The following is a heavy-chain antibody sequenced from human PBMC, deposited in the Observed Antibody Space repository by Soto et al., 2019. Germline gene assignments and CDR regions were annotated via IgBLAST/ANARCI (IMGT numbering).Heavy chain of an antibody. D-gene: IGHD5-18*01. CDR2: IIPIFGTA. J-gene: IGHJ4*02. CDR1: GGTFSSYA. V-gene: IGHV1-69*12. CDR3: ARASTAMVPYYFDY. Sequence: QVQLVQSGAEVKKPGSSVKVSCKASGGTFSSYAISWVRQAPGQGLEWMGGIIPIFGTANYAQKFQGRVTIPADESTSTANMELSSLRAEDADVYYCARASTAMVPYYFDYWGQGTLVTVT.